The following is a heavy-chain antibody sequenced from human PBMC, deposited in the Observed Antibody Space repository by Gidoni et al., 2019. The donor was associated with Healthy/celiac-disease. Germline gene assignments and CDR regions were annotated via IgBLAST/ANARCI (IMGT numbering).Heavy chain of an antibody. CDR3: ASYGYYYGMDV. D-gene: IGHD3-16*01. V-gene: IGHV3-48*03. J-gene: IGHJ6*02. Sequence: EVQLVASGGGLVQPGGSLSLHCPASGFTFSSYEVNWVRQAPGKGLEWVSYISSSGSTIYYADSVKVLFTISRDNAKNSLYLKMNSLRAEDTAVYYCASYGYYYGMDVWGQGTTVTVSS. CDR2: ISSSGSTI. CDR1: GFTFSSYE.